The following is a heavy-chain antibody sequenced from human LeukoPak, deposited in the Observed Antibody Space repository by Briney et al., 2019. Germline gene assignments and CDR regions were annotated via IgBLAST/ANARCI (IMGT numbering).Heavy chain of an antibody. Sequence: PSETLSLTCTVSGGSIISGGYYWSWIRQPPAKGVEWIGYIYHSGSTYYNPSLKSRVTISVDRSKNQFSLKLSSVTAADTAVYYCARGGGTTRYDAFDIWGQGTMVTVSS. D-gene: IGHD1-14*01. J-gene: IGHJ3*02. V-gene: IGHV4-30-2*01. CDR3: ARGGGTTRYDAFDI. CDR1: GGSIISGGYY. CDR2: IYHSGST.